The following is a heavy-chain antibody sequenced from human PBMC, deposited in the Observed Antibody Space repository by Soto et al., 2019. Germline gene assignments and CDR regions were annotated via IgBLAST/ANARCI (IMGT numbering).Heavy chain of an antibody. D-gene: IGHD1-26*01. CDR3: ARSSGGNFGIIIEGTNWFAP. CDR1: GYTFSSYA. V-gene: IGHV1-18*01. Sequence: GASVKVSCKASGYTFSSYAINWVRQAPGQGLEWMGVINPHGGSTAYAQKFKGRVTLTRDTSASTVYMEVSSLTSEDTAMYYCARSSGGNFGIIIEGTNWFAPWGQGTLVTVSS. J-gene: IGHJ5*02. CDR2: INPHGGST.